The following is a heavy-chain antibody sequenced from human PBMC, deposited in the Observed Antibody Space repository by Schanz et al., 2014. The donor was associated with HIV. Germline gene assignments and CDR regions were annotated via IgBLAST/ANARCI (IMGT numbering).Heavy chain of an antibody. V-gene: IGHV3-72*01. D-gene: IGHD3-10*01. CDR3: ARWRSGAPSN. J-gene: IGHJ4*02. Sequence: EVHLVESGGGLVQPGGSLRLSCAASGFTFSDHYMDWVRQAPGKGLEWVGRSKNKANGYITEYTVSVKGRFTISRDDSRNSLYLQMNSLKTEDTAVYFCARWRSGAPSNWGQGTLVTVSS. CDR1: GFTFSDHY. CDR2: SKNKANGYIT.